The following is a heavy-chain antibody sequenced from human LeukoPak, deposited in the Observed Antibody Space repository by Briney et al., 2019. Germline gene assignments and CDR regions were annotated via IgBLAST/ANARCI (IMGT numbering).Heavy chain of an antibody. Sequence: ASVKVSCKASGYTFTSYYMHWVRQAPGQGLEWMGIINPSDGSTSYAQKFQGSVTMTRDTSTSTVHMELSSLRAEDTAVYYCAKSHNFLIAAAFDYWGQGTLVTVPS. CDR2: INPSDGST. CDR1: GYTFTSYY. J-gene: IGHJ4*02. V-gene: IGHV1-46*01. D-gene: IGHD6-13*01. CDR3: AKSHNFLIAAAFDY.